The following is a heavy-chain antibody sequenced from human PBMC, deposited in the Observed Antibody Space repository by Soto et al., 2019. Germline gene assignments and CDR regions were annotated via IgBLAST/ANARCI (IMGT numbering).Heavy chain of an antibody. CDR3: ARGLLRYFDERFDP. CDR1: GGSFSGYY. Sequence: ATLALTCAVYGGSFSGYYWSWIRQPPGKGLEWIGEINHSGSTNYNPSLKSRVTISVDTSKNQFSLKLSSVTAADTAVYYCARGLLRYFDERFDPWGQGTLVTVSS. CDR2: INHSGST. D-gene: IGHD3-9*01. V-gene: IGHV4-34*01. J-gene: IGHJ5*02.